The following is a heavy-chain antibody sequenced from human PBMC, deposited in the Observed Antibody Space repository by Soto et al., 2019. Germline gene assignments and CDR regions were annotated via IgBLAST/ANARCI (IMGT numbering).Heavy chain of an antibody. V-gene: IGHV1-69*13. CDR2: IIPIFGTA. CDR1: GGTFSSYA. CDR3: AGNAPMYCYDSSGYYPLDAFDI. D-gene: IGHD3-22*01. Sequence: SVKVSCKASGGTFSSYAISWVRQAPGQGLEWMGGIIPIFGTANYAQKFQGRVTITADESTSTAYMELRSLRSDDTAVYYCAGNAPMYCYDSSGYYPLDAFDIWGQGTMVTVSS. J-gene: IGHJ3*02.